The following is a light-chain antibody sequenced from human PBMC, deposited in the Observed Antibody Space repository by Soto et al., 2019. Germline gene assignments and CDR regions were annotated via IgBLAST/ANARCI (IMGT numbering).Light chain of an antibody. Sequence: DIQMTQSPSSLSASVGDRVTITCRASQSISSNLNWYQQKPGKAPKLLIYGASSLVSGIPSRFSGSGSGTDFTLTISSLQSDDYAIFYCQQYHTDWTFGQGTKVDI. J-gene: IGKJ1*01. V-gene: IGKV1-39*01. CDR3: QQYHTDWT. CDR1: QSISSN. CDR2: GAS.